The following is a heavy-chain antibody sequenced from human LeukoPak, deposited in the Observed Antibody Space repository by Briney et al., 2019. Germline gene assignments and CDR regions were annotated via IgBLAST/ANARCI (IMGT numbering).Heavy chain of an antibody. V-gene: IGHV3-30-3*01. CDR2: ISYDGSNK. Sequence: PGGSLRLSCAASGFTFSSYAMHWVRQAPGKGLEWVAVISYDGSNKYYADSVKGRFTISRDNSKNTLYLQMNSLRAEDTAVYYCASPMGGGIAAAAAFDIWGQGTMVTVSS. CDR1: GFTFSSYA. J-gene: IGHJ3*02. CDR3: ASPMGGGIAAAAAFDI. D-gene: IGHD6-13*01.